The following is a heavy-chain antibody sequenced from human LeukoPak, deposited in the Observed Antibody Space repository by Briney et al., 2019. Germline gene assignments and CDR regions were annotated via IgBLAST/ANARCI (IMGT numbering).Heavy chain of an antibody. D-gene: IGHD2-2*01. CDR3: VRDHAYRTDY. CDR1: GFSFSNDW. CDR2: INQDESKK. V-gene: IGHV3-7*01. Sequence: GGSLRLSCAASGFSFSNDWMCWVRQAPGKGLEWVANINQDESKKYYVDSVKGRFTISRDNAKNSLYLQMSSLRAEDTAVYYCVRDHAYRTDYWGQGTLVTVSS. J-gene: IGHJ4*02.